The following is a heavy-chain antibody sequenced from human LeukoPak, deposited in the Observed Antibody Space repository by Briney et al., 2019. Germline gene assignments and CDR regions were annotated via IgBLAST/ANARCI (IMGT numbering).Heavy chain of an antibody. CDR1: GFTFSSYW. D-gene: IGHD4-17*01. J-gene: IGHJ6*02. CDR3: ATVTYSGYYYYGMDV. CDR2: INSDGSST. Sequence: SGGSLRLSCAASGFTFSSYWMHWVRHAPGKGLVWVSRINSDGSSTSYADSVKGRFTISRDNAKNTLYLQMNSLRAEDTAVYYCATVTYSGYYYYGMDVWGQGTTVTVSS. V-gene: IGHV3-74*01.